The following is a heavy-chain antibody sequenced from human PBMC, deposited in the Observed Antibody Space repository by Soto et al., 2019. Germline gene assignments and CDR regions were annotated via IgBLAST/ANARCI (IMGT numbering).Heavy chain of an antibody. CDR2: IWNDGSYI. CDR3: AKGGRQWLVTSDFNY. D-gene: IGHD6-19*01. J-gene: IGHJ4*02. CDR1: GFTFSSYN. Sequence: GGSLRLSCAASGFTFSSYNMHWVRQAPGKGLEWVAVIWNDGSYIYYADSVKGRFTISRDSSKNTVSLEMTSLRAEDTAVYYCAKGGRQWLVTSDFNYWGQGALVTVSS. V-gene: IGHV3-33*06.